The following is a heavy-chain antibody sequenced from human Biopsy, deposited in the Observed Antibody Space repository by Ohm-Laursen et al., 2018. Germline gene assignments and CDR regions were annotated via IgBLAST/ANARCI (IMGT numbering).Heavy chain of an antibody. J-gene: IGHJ6*02. Sequence: SLRLSCAASGFTLSSYSMNWVRQTPGKGLEWVSTISSSSDNIYYVDSVKGRFTISRDNAKNSLYLQMNSLRAEDTAVYYCARSRGSSGIATIYYYCMDVWGQGTTVTVSS. CDR2: ISSSSDNI. D-gene: IGHD3-10*01. CDR3: ARSRGSSGIATIYYYCMDV. V-gene: IGHV3-21*01. CDR1: GFTLSSYS.